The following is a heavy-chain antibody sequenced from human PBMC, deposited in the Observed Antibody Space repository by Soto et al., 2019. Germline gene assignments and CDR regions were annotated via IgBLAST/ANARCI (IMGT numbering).Heavy chain of an antibody. D-gene: IGHD4-17*01. Sequence: QVQLVQSGAEVKKPGASVKVSCKASGYAFSQFYIHWMRQAPGQGLEWMGWINPNSGRTKFAQNFQGWVTMTRDTSINTVYMELSGPKSDATAVYYCARESGGTTATLDYYYFYMDVWGKGTTVTVSS. V-gene: IGHV1-2*04. CDR1: GYAFSQFY. J-gene: IGHJ6*03. CDR3: ARESGGTTATLDYYYFYMDV. CDR2: INPNSGRT.